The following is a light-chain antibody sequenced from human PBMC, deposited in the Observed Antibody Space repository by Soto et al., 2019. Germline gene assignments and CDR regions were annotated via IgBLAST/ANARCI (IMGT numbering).Light chain of an antibody. CDR2: KAS. Sequence: IQMPRPPSPLSESDEARSTITGRASRSISGWLAWNQQKQGKAPKLLIYKASSLESGVPSRFSGSGSGTEFTLTISSLQPDDFTTYYCQQYNSSPWTFGQGTKVEIK. CDR3: QQYNSSPWT. J-gene: IGKJ1*01. CDR1: RSISGW. V-gene: IGKV1-5*03.